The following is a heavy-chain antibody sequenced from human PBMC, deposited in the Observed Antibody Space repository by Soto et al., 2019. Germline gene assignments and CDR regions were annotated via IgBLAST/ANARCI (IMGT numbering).Heavy chain of an antibody. Sequence: GGSLRLSCAASGFTFSSYAMSWVRQAPGKGLEWVSAISGSGGSTYYADSVKGRFTISRDNSKNTLYLQMNSLRAEDTAVYYCASPPPGDSRSWYGIGYWGQGTLVTVSS. V-gene: IGHV3-23*01. CDR1: GFTFSSYA. CDR3: ASPPPGDSRSWYGIGY. D-gene: IGHD6-13*01. CDR2: ISGSGGST. J-gene: IGHJ4*02.